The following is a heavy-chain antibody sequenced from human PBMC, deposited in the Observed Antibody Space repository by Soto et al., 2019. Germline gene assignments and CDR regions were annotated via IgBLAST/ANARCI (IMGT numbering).Heavy chain of an antibody. CDR3: ARDVGLDSDDFFAY. Sequence: GGSLRLSCTASGFTFTSYGMGWVRQAPGKGLQWVSTIRGDGGQTHYTDSVEGRFSISRDNSKNTVYLQMDSLRAEDTAMYFCARDVGLDSDDFFAYWGQGTQVTVSS. V-gene: IGHV3-23*01. CDR1: GFTFTSYG. D-gene: IGHD3-9*01. J-gene: IGHJ4*02. CDR2: IRGDGGQT.